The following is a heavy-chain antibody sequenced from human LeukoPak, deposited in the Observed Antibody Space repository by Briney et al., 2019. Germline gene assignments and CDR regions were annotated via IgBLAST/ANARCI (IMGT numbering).Heavy chain of an antibody. CDR2: IIPILGIA. V-gene: IGHV1-69*04. CDR3: AREWELRGWFDP. D-gene: IGHD1-26*01. Sequence: SVKVSCKASGGTFSSYAISWVRQAPGQGLEWMGRIIPILGIANYAQKFQGRVTITADKSTSTAYMELSSLRSEDTAVYYCAREWELRGWFDPWGQGTLVTVS. J-gene: IGHJ5*02. CDR1: GGTFSSYA.